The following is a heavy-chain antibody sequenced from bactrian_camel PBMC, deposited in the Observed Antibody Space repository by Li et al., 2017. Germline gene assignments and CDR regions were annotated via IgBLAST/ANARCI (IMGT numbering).Heavy chain of an antibody. J-gene: IGHJ4*01. CDR3: ASAAYNSNWSRLEKRYYKY. CDR2: IYTVDGST. CDR1: GYVYTNKC. V-gene: IGHV3S54*01. D-gene: IGHD6*01. Sequence: LVESGGGSVQAGGSLRLSCVASGYVYTNKCMAWFRQAPGKEREAVASIYTVDGSTYYADSVKGRFTISKDNARDTLALQMNSLKPEDSAMYYCASAAYNSNWSRLEKRYYKYWGQGTQVTVS.